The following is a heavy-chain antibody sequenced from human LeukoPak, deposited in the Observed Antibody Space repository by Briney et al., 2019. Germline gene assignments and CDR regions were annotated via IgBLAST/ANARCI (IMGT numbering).Heavy chain of an antibody. D-gene: IGHD6-19*01. J-gene: IGHJ4*02. CDR2: ISSSGSTI. V-gene: IGHV3-48*03. CDR3: ARSGSGWYRYYFDY. CDR1: GFTFSRYE. Sequence: PGVPLRLSCAASGFTFSRYEMNWLRQAPGKGLEGVSYISSSGSTIYYADSVKGRFTISRDNAKNSLYLQMNSLRAEDTAVYYCARSGSGWYRYYFDYWGQGTLVTVSS.